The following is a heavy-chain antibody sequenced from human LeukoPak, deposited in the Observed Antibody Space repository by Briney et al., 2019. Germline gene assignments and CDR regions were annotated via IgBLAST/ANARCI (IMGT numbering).Heavy chain of an antibody. D-gene: IGHD2-15*01. CDR3: ARGGDFGYCSGGSCYHLVAFDY. Sequence: ASVKVSCKASGYTFTSYDINWVRQATGQGLEWMGWINTNTGNPTYAQGFTGRFVFSLDTSVSTAYLQISSLKAEDTAVYYCARGGDFGYCSGGSCYHLVAFDYWGQGTLVTVSS. J-gene: IGHJ4*02. CDR2: INTNTGNP. CDR1: GYTFTSYD. V-gene: IGHV7-4-1*02.